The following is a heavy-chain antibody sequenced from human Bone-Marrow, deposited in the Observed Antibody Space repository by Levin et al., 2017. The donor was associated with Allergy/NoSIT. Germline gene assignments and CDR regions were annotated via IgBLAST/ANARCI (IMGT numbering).Heavy chain of an antibody. CDR2: IIPIYNIV. CDR1: GGSFSNYG. Sequence: SVKVSCKASGGSFSNYGITWVRQAPGQGLEWMGGIIPIYNIVNYAEDYQGRVTITADESTTTAYMELSSLRSEDTAVYYCARGGWLADNWFDPWGQGTLVTVSS. V-gene: IGHV1-69*13. CDR3: ARGGWLADNWFDP. D-gene: IGHD3-22*01. J-gene: IGHJ5*02.